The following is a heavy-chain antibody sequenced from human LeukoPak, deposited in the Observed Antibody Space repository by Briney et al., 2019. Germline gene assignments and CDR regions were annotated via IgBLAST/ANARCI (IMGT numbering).Heavy chain of an antibody. CDR3: AKNRGGWNYYYGMDV. Sequence: GGSLRLSCAASGLTFSNYAVSWVRQAPGKGLEWVSSITASGGTTYYADSVKGRFTVSRDNSKNTLFLQMDSLTAEDTAVYYCAKNRGGWNYYYGMDVWGQGTTVTVSS. D-gene: IGHD3-10*01. J-gene: IGHJ6*02. CDR1: GLTFSNYA. V-gene: IGHV3-23*01. CDR2: ITASGGTT.